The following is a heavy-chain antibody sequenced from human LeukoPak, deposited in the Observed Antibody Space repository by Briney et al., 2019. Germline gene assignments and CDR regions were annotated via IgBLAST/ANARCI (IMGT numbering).Heavy chain of an antibody. CDR2: IYSGGST. CDR3: ARDKSSSSYYDPSTAIDY. CDR1: GFTFSDAW. D-gene: IGHD6-13*01. J-gene: IGHJ4*02. Sequence: GGSLRLSCAASGFTFSDAWMSWVRQAPGKGLEWVSVIYSGGSTYYADSVKGRFTISRDNSKNSLYLQMNSLRAEDTAVYYCARDKSSSSYYDPSTAIDYWGQGTLVTVSS. V-gene: IGHV3-66*01.